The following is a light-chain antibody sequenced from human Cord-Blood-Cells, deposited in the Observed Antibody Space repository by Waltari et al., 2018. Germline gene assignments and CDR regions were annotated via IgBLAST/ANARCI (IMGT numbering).Light chain of an antibody. CDR1: SSHVGSYNL. Sequence: QSALTQPASVSGSPGQSITISCTGTSSHVGSYNLFSWYQQHPGKAPKLMIYEGSKRPSGVSNRFSGSKSGNTASLTISGLQAEDEADYYCCSYAGSGVVFGGGTKLTVL. CDR2: EGS. V-gene: IGLV2-23*01. J-gene: IGLJ2*01. CDR3: CSYAGSGVV.